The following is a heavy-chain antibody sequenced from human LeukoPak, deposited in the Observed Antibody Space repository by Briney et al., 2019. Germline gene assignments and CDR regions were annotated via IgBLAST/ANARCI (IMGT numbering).Heavy chain of an antibody. J-gene: IGHJ4*02. D-gene: IGHD4-17*01. CDR2: ISAYNGNP. V-gene: IGHV1-18*01. CDR1: GGTFSSYA. CDR3: ARVVDHDYHDYYADH. Sequence: ASVKVSCKASGGTFSSYAISWVRQAPGQGLEWMGWISAYNGNPKYAQKLQGRVTMTTDTSTSTAYMELRSLRSDDTAVYYCARVVDHDYHDYYADHWGQGTLVTVSS.